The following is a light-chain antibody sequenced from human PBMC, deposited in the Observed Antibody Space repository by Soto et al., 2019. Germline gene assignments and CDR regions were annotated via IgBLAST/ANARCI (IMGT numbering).Light chain of an antibody. V-gene: IGKV1-39*01. J-gene: IGKJ1*01. Sequence: DIQMTQYPSSLSPSVGDRVTITCRASQSISSYLNWYQQKPGKAPKLLIYAASSLQSGVPSRFSGSGSGTDLTLTTSSVQPEDFATYYCQQSYNTPTFGQGTKVEIK. CDR3: QQSYNTPT. CDR1: QSISSY. CDR2: AAS.